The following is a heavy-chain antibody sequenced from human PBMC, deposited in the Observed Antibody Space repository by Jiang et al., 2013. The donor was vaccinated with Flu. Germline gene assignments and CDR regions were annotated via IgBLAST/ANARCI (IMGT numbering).Heavy chain of an antibody. CDR1: GFTFDDYA. CDR2: ISWNSGSI. V-gene: IGHV3-9*01. D-gene: IGHD2-2*01. J-gene: IGHJ6*02. Sequence: VQLVESGGGLVQPGRSLRLSCAASGFTFDDYAMHWVRQAPGKGLEWVSGISWNSGSIGYADSVKGRFTISRDNAKNSLYLQMNSLRAEDTALYYCAKAYCSSTSCRYYYYYGMDVVGPRDHGHRLL. CDR3: AKAYCSSTSCRYYYYYGMDV.